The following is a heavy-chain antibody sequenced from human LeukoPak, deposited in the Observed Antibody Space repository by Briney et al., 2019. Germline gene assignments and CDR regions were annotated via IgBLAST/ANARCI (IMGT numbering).Heavy chain of an antibody. D-gene: IGHD6-19*01. CDR2: FSRGGSIT. Sequence: GGSMRLSCAASGFTFSSYAMSWVRQAPGKGLEWVSGFSRGGSITNYADSVKGRFTISRDISKNTLYLQMNSLRAEDTAVYYCASRQDLGWHYDNWGQGTLVTVSS. CDR1: GFTFSSYA. J-gene: IGHJ4*02. CDR3: ASRQDLGWHYDN. V-gene: IGHV3-23*01.